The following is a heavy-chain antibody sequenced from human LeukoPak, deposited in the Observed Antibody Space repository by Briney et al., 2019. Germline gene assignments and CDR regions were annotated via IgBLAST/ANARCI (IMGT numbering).Heavy chain of an antibody. D-gene: IGHD6-19*01. J-gene: IGHJ4*02. V-gene: IGHV4-4*07. Sequence: SETLSLTCTVSGGSFSSYYWSWIRQPVGKGLEWIGRIYSSGSTNYNPSLKSRVIMSIDTSKNQFSLKVRSVTAADTAVYYCARASPPAVAGEYYFDYWGQGTLVTVSS. CDR1: GGSFSSYY. CDR2: IYSSGST. CDR3: ARASPPAVAGEYYFDY.